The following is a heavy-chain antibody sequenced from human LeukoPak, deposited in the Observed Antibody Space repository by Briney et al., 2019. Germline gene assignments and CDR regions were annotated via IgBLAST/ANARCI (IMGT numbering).Heavy chain of an antibody. CDR2: INSDGRST. V-gene: IGHV3-74*01. J-gene: IGHJ4*02. CDR3: ARVRYSYDSSGIDY. CDR1: GFTFSSYW. D-gene: IGHD3-22*01. Sequence: GGSLRLSCAASGFTFSSYWMHWVRQVPGKGLVWVSRINSDGRSTSYADSVKGRFTISRDNAKNTLYLQMNSLRAEDTAVYYCARVRYSYDSSGIDYWGQGTLVTVSS.